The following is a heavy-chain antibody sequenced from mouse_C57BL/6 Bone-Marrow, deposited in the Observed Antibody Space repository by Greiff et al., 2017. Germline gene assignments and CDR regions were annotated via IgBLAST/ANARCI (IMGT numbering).Heavy chain of an antibody. J-gene: IGHJ3*01. CDR2: IYPGNSDT. CDR1: GYTFTSYW. V-gene: IGHV1-5*01. Sequence: VQLQQSGTVLARPGASVKMSCKTSGYTFTSYWMHWVKQRPGQGLEWIGAIYPGNSDTSYNQKFKGKAKLTAVTSASTAYMELSSLTNEDSAVYYCTRRLSTPGGGFAYWGQGTLVTVSA. D-gene: IGHD2-1*01. CDR3: TRRLSTPGGGFAY.